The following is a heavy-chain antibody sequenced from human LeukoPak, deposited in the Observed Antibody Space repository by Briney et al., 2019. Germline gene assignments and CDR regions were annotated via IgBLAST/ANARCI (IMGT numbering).Heavy chain of an antibody. J-gene: IGHJ4*02. CDR3: ARDEVTMVRGLFRFDY. Sequence: PGGSLRLSCAASGFTFSSYEMDWVRQAPGKGLEWVSYISSSGSTIYYADSVKGRFTISRDNAKNSLYLQMNSLRAEDTAVYYCARDEVTMVRGLFRFDYWGRGTLVTVSS. CDR2: ISSSGSTI. D-gene: IGHD3-10*01. CDR1: GFTFSSYE. V-gene: IGHV3-48*03.